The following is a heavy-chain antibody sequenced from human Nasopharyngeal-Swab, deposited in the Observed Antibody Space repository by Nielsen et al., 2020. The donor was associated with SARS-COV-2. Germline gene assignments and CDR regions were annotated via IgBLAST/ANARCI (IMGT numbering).Heavy chain of an antibody. CDR2: ISYDGSNK. CDR1: GFTFSSYG. CDR3: AKQWLLGGHIDY. D-gene: IGHD3-22*01. V-gene: IGHV3-30*18. Sequence: GGSLRLSCAASGFTFSSYGMHWVRQAPGKGLEWVAVISYDGSNKYYADSVKGRFTISRDNSKNTLYLQMNSLRAEDTAVYYCAKQWLLGGHIDYWGRGTLVTVSS. J-gene: IGHJ4*02.